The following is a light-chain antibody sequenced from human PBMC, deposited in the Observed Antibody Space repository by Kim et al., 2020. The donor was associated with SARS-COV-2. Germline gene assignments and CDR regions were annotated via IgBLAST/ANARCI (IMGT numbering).Light chain of an antibody. V-gene: IGLV3-1*01. CDR1: KLGDKY. Sequence: VSPGQTASIPCSGDKLGDKYACWYQQKPGQSPVLVIYQDSKRPSGIPERFSGSNSGNTATLTISGTQAMDEADYYCQAWDSSTAVFGTGTKVTVL. CDR3: QAWDSSTAV. J-gene: IGLJ1*01. CDR2: QDS.